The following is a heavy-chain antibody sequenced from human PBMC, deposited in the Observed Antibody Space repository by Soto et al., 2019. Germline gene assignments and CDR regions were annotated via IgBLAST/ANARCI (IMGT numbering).Heavy chain of an antibody. Sequence: QVQLVQSGAAVKKPGASVKVSCKASGYTFTSYGFSWERQAPGQGLEWMGWISAYNGNTNYAQKLQGRVTTTTDTSTRTAYMELRILRSDDTAVYYCASHHLNSYSYGMDVWGQGTTVTVSS. CDR2: ISAYNGNT. CDR1: GYTFTSYG. CDR3: ASHHLNSYSYGMDV. V-gene: IGHV1-18*01. J-gene: IGHJ6*02.